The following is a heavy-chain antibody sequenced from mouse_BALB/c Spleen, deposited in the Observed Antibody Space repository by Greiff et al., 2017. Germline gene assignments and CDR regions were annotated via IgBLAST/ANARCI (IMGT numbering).Heavy chain of an antibody. CDR3: ARRGSGYVDYAMDY. D-gene: IGHD3-1*01. Sequence: VQLKESGPELVRPGVSVKISCKGSGYTFTDYAMHWVKQSHAKSLEWIGVISTYYGNTNYNQKFKGKATMTVDKSSSTAYMELARLTSEDSAIYYCARRGSGYVDYAMDYWGQGTSVTVSS. J-gene: IGHJ4*01. V-gene: IGHV1-67*01. CDR2: ISTYYGNT. CDR1: GYTFTDYA.